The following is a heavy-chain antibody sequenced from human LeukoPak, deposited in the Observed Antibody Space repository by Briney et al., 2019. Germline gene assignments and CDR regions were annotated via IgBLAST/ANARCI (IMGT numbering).Heavy chain of an antibody. D-gene: IGHD5-18*01. CDR3: ARDTAMVYFDY. CDR1: RFTFSDYY. CDR2: ISSSGSTI. J-gene: IGHJ4*02. Sequence: PGGSLRLSCAASRFTFSDYYLSWIGQAPGKGLEWVSYISSSGSTIYYADSVKGRFTISRDNAKNSLYLQMYSLRAEDTAVYYCARDTAMVYFDYWGQGTLITVSS. V-gene: IGHV3-11*01.